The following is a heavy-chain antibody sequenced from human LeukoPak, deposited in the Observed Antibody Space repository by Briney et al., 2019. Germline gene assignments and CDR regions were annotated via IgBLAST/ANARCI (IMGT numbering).Heavy chain of an antibody. CDR1: GFTFSDYY. CDR2: ISSSGSTI. V-gene: IGHV3-11*04. J-gene: IGHJ3*02. CDR3: ARDRYYYDSSGPTDAFDI. D-gene: IGHD3-22*01. Sequence: PGGSLRLSCAASGFTFSDYYMSWIRQAPGKGLEWVSYISSSGSTIYYADSVKGRFTISRDNAKKSLYLQMNSLRAEDTAVYYCARDRYYYDSSGPTDAFDIWGQGTMVTVSS.